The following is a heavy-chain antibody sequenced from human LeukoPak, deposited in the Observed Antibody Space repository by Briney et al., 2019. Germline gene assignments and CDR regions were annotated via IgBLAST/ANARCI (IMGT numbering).Heavy chain of an antibody. CDR2: INSDGSTT. V-gene: IGHV3-74*01. J-gene: IGHJ4*02. D-gene: IGHD2-2*01. CDR1: GFTFSGYW. Sequence: QAGGSLRLSCAASGFTFSGYWMHWVRQVPGKGLVWVSRINSDGSTTSYADSVKGRFTISRDNAKNTLYLQMNNLRAEDTAVYYCARASSTSSYFWGQGTLVTVSS. CDR3: ARASSTSSYF.